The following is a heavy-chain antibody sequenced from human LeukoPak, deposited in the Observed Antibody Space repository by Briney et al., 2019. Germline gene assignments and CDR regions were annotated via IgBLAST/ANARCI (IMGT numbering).Heavy chain of an antibody. J-gene: IGHJ3*02. D-gene: IGHD4-17*01. CDR3: ARVTVAFDI. CDR2: ISYSGTT. Sequence: PSETLSLTCTVSGGSISSRPYYWGWVRQPPGKGLEWIGTISYSGTTYYSPSLKSRVTISLDTSKNQFSLKLSSVTAADTAVYYCARVTVAFDIWGQGSMVTVSS. V-gene: IGHV4-39*07. CDR1: GGSISSRPYY.